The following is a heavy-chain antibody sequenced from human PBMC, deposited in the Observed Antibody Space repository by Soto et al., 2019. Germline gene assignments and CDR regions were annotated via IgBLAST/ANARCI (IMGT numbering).Heavy chain of an antibody. Sequence: ASVKVSCKASGYTFTSYGISWVRQAPGQGLEWMGWNSAYNGNTNYAQKLQGRVTMTTDTSTSTAYMELRSLRSDDTALYYCAKGRSYYYYYGVDVWGQGTTVTVSS. J-gene: IGHJ6*02. V-gene: IGHV1-18*01. CDR1: GYTFTSYG. CDR2: NSAYNGNT. CDR3: AKGRSYYYYYGVDV.